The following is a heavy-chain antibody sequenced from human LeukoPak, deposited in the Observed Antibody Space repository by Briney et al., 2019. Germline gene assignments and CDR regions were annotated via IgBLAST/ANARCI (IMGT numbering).Heavy chain of an antibody. D-gene: IGHD3-22*01. J-gene: IGHJ4*02. Sequence: GGSLRLSCAASGFTFSSYAMSWVRQAPGKGLEWVSAISGSGGSTYYADSVKGRFTISRDNSKNTLYLQMNSLRAEDTAVYYCAKDVTYDSSGYYPYYFDYWGQRTLVTVSS. V-gene: IGHV3-23*01. CDR3: AKDVTYDSSGYYPYYFDY. CDR2: ISGSGGST. CDR1: GFTFSSYA.